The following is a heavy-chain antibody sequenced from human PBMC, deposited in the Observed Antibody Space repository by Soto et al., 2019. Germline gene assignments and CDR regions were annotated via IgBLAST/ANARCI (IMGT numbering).Heavy chain of an antibody. V-gene: IGHV4-59*01. J-gene: IGHJ6*03. CDR2: IYYSGST. D-gene: IGHD3-9*01. Sequence: ASETLSLTCTVSGVSISSYYWSWIRQPPGKGLEWIGYIYYSGSTNYNPSLKSRVTISVDTSKNQFSLKLSSVTAADTAVYYCARDLVRDYDILTGYFENYYYYMDVWGKGTTVTVSS. CDR3: ARDLVRDYDILTGYFENYYYYMDV. CDR1: GVSISSYY.